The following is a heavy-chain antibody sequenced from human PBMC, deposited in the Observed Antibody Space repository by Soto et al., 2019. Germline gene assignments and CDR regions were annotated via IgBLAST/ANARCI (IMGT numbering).Heavy chain of an antibody. CDR3: AKGGRQWLVTSDFNY. V-gene: IGHV3-30*18. D-gene: IGHD6-19*01. CDR1: GFTFSDYA. CDR2: VSHDGRNT. J-gene: IGHJ4*02. Sequence: VQLVESGGGVVQPGRSLRLSCAASGFTFSDYAMHWVRQAPGKGLEWVAVVSHDGRNTHYADSVKGRFTISGDSSKNTVSLEMTSLRVEDTAVYYCAKGGRQWLVTSDFNYWGQGALVTVSS.